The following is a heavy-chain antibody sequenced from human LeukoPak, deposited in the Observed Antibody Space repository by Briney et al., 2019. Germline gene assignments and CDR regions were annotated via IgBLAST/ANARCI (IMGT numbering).Heavy chain of an antibody. V-gene: IGHV4-30-2*01. J-gene: IGHJ4*02. CDR2: IYHSGST. Sequence: SQTLSLTCAVSGGSISSGGYSWSWIRQPPGKGLEWIGYIYHSGSTYYNSSLKSRVTISVDRSKNQFSLKLSSVTAADTAVYYCARRAEWGYFDYWGQGTLVTVSS. CDR1: GGSISSGGYS. D-gene: IGHD2-8*01. CDR3: ARRAEWGYFDY.